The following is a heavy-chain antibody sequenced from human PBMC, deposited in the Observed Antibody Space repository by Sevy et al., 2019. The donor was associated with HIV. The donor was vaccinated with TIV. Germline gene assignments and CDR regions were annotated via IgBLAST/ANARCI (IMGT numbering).Heavy chain of an antibody. Sequence: GGSLRLSCAASGFTFSRYSMNWVRQAPGKGLEWVSYISSHGSTLYYADSVKGRFTISRDNAVNSLYLQMNSLRDEDTSVYYCARDDSSFQYLNYFDPWGPRTLFTVSS. V-gene: IGHV3-48*02. CDR1: GFTFSRYS. J-gene: IGHJ5*02. CDR2: ISSHGSTL. CDR3: ARDDSSFQYLNYFDP. D-gene: IGHD3-22*01.